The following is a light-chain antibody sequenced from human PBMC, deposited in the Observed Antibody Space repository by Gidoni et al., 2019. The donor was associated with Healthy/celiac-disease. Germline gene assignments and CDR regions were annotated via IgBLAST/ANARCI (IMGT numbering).Light chain of an antibody. V-gene: IGKV3-11*01. J-gene: IGKJ5*01. Sequence: EIVLTQSTATLSLSPGERATLSCRASQSVSHYLAWYQQKPGQAPRLLIYDASNRATGIPARFSGSGSGTDFTLTSSSLEPEDFAVYYCQQRSNWPPVTFGQGTRLEIK. CDR3: QQRSNWPPVT. CDR2: DAS. CDR1: QSVSHY.